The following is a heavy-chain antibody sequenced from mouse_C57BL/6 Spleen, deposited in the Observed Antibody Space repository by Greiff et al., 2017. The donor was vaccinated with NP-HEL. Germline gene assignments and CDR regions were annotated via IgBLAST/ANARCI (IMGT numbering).Heavy chain of an antibody. CDR2: ISNLAYSI. J-gene: IGHJ1*03. D-gene: IGHD1-1*01. CDR1: GFTFSDYG. Sequence: EVQGVESGGGLVQPGGSLKLSCAASGFTFSDYGMAWVRQAPRKGPEWVAFISNLAYSIYYADTVTGRFTISRENAKNTLYLEMSSLRSEDTAMYYCARTCGASGSSLYWYFDVWGTGTTVTVSS. V-gene: IGHV5-15*01. CDR3: ARTCGASGSSLYWYFDV.